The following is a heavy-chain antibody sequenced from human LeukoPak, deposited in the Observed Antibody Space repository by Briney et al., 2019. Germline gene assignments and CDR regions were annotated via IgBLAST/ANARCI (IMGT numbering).Heavy chain of an antibody. J-gene: IGHJ4*02. CDR2: INPGDSDT. CDR1: GYRFTSYW. D-gene: IGHD4/OR15-4a*01. CDR3: ARLANTAFDY. Sequence: GESLKISFKGSGYRFTSYWIGWVRQMPGKGLEWMGMINPGDSDTRYSPSFQGQVTFSADKSINTAYLQWSSLKASDTAVYYCARLANTAFDYWGQGTLVTVSS. V-gene: IGHV5-51*01.